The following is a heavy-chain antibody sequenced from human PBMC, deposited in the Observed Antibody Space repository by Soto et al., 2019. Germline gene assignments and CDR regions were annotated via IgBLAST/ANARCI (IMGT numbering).Heavy chain of an antibody. Sequence: EVQLVESGGGLVQPGGSLRLSCIASGFTLSTYSMTWVRQAPGKGLGWLSYISKSSTTINYADSVKGRFTISRDNAKNSVYLEMSSLRDEDSAVYYCARDPPNFYYYGMDVWGQGTTVTVSS. CDR3: ARDPPNFYYYGMDV. CDR1: GFTLSTYS. CDR2: ISKSSTTI. V-gene: IGHV3-48*02. J-gene: IGHJ6*02.